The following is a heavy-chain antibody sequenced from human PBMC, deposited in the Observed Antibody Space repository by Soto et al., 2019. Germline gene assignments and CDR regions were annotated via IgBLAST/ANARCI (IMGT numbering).Heavy chain of an antibody. CDR3: ASPRRYSSGPNDAFDI. J-gene: IGHJ3*02. CDR1: GYSFTSYW. Sequence: PGESLKISCKGSGYSFTSYWIGWVRQMPGKGLEWMGIIYPGDSDTRYSPSFQGQVTISADKSISTAYLQWSSLKASDTAMYYCASPRRYSSGPNDAFDIWGQGTMVTVSS. D-gene: IGHD6-19*01. CDR2: IYPGDSDT. V-gene: IGHV5-51*01.